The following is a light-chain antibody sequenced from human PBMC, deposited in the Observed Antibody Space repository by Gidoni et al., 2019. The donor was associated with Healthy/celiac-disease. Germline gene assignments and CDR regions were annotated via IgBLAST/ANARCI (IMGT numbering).Light chain of an antibody. CDR2: DAS. J-gene: IGKJ3*01. V-gene: IGKV3-11*01. Sequence: EIVLTQSPATLSLSPGERATPSCRASQSVSSYLAWYQQKPGQAPRLLIYDASNRATGIPARFSGSGSGTDFTLTSSSLEPEDFAVYYCQKRSNWPPTFGPGTKVDIK. CDR1: QSVSSY. CDR3: QKRSNWPPT.